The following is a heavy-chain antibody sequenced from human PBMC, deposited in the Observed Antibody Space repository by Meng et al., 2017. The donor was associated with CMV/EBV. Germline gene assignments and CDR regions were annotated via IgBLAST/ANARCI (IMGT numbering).Heavy chain of an antibody. CDR3: ARDGFLEWLLYMAAGTYYYYGMDV. D-gene: IGHD3-3*01. V-gene: IGHV3-21*01. CDR1: GFTFSSYS. J-gene: IGHJ6*04. CDR2: ISSSSSYI. Sequence: GESLKISCAASGFTFSSYSMNWVRQAPGKGLEWVSSISSSSSYIYYADSVKGRFTISRDNAKNSLYLQMNSLRAEDTAVYYCARDGFLEWLLYMAAGTYYYYGMDVWGKGTTVTVSS.